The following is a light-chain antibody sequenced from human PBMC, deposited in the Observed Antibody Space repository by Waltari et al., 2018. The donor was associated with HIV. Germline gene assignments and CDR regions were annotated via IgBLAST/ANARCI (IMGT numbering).Light chain of an antibody. CDR1: QTVSSTS. CDR2: GAS. CDR3: QQYGSSPQT. Sequence: EIVLTQSPGTLSLSPGERATLSCRASQTVSSTSLAWYQQKPGQAPRLLIYGASSRATGIQDRFSGSGSGTDFTLTISRLEPEDFAVYYCQQYGSSPQTFGQGTKVEIK. V-gene: IGKV3-20*01. J-gene: IGKJ1*01.